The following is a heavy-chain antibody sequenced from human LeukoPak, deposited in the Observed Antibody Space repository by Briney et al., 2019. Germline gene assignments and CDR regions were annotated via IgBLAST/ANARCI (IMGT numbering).Heavy chain of an antibody. J-gene: IGHJ6*03. CDR2: IYYSGST. Sequence: PSETLSLTCTVSGGSISSSSYYWGWIRQPPGKGLEWIGSIYYSGSTYYNPSLKSRVTISVDTSKNQFSLKLSSVTAADTAVYHCARGRRYCSGGSCHPYYYYYYYMDVWGKGTTVTVSS. CDR1: GGSISSSSYY. V-gene: IGHV4-39*07. D-gene: IGHD2-15*01. CDR3: ARGRRYCSGGSCHPYYYYYYYMDV.